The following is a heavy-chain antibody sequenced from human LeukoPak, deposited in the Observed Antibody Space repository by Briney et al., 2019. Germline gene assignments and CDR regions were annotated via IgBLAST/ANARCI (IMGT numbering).Heavy chain of an antibody. Sequence: GGSLRLSCAVSGLTYSANYMSWIRQAPGKGLEWISYISERGGSTTYADSVKGRFTISRDTSLNTLYLQMNNLRAEDTAVYFCAKRGVVIRGILVIGYHQEAYHYDFWGQGVLVTVSS. D-gene: IGHD3-10*01. CDR3: AKRGVVIRGILVIGYHQEAYHYDF. CDR2: ISERGGST. CDR1: GLTYSANY. V-gene: IGHV3-23*01. J-gene: IGHJ4*02.